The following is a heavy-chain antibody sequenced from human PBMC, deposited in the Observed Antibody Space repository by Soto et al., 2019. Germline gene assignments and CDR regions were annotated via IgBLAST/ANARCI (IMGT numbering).Heavy chain of an antibody. Sequence: GASVKVSCKASGGTFSSYAISWVQQAPGQGLEWLGGIIPIFGTANYAQKFQGRVTITADESTSTAYMELSSLRSEYTAVYYCARESRYCSGGSCYFLPGIDYWGQGTLVTVSS. V-gene: IGHV1-69*13. J-gene: IGHJ4*02. CDR2: IIPIFGTA. CDR1: GGTFSSYA. CDR3: ARESRYCSGGSCYFLPGIDY. D-gene: IGHD2-15*01.